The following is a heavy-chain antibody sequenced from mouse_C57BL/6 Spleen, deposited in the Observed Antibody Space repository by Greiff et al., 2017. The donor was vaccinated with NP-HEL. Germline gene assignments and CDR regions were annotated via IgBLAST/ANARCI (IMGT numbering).Heavy chain of an antibody. V-gene: IGHV14-1*01. CDR1: GFNIKDYY. Sequence: EVQLQQSGAELVRLGASVKLSCTASGFNIKDYYMHWVKQRPEQGLEWIGRIDPEDGDTEYAPKFQGKATMTADTSSNTAYLQLSSLTSEDTAVYYCTGDYYAMDYWGQGTSVTVSS. J-gene: IGHJ4*01. CDR2: IDPEDGDT. CDR3: TGDYYAMDY.